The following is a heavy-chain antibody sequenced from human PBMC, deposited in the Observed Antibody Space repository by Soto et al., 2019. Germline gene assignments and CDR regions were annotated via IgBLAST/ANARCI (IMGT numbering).Heavy chain of an antibody. Sequence: GALRVSGTDSGFSFGDYAMGWFRQAKGKGLEWVGFIRSKAYGGTKEYAASVKGRFTISRDDSKRIAYLQMTSLKTEDTAVYYCTLNPVLRYFDWSDPGGRGTLGTGSS. CDR1: GFSFGDYA. CDR2: IRSKAYGGTK. V-gene: IGHV3-49*03. J-gene: IGHJ5*02. CDR3: TLNPVLRYFDWSDP. D-gene: IGHD3-9*01.